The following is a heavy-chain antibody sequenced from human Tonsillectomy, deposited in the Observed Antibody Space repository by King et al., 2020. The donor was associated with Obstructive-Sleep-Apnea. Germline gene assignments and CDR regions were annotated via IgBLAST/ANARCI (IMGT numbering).Heavy chain of an antibody. J-gene: IGHJ4*02. CDR2: ISGSGGST. CDR1: GCPFRSDA. Sequence: VQLVESGGGLVQPGGSLSLRLSCAGSGCPFRSDAMSWVRQTPGKWLEWVSGISGSGGSTYYADSLKGRFTISRDNSKKTLYLQMNSLRAEDTAVYYCAKDSMDYDILTGPVDYWGQGTLVTVSS. V-gene: IGHV3-23*04. CDR3: AKDSMDYDILTGPVDY. D-gene: IGHD3-9*01.